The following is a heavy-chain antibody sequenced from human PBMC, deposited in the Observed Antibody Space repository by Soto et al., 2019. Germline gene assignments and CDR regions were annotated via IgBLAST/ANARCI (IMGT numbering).Heavy chain of an antibody. V-gene: IGHV1-18*01. CDR1: GYDFITYG. CDR2: ISAHNGNT. CDR3: ARGRYGDY. Sequence: QVHLVQSGAEVKKSGASVKVSCKGSGYDFITYGITWVRQAPGQGLEWMAWISAHNGNTDYAQKLQGRVTVTRDTSTSTAYMELRSLRSDDTAVYYCARGRYGDYWGQGALVTVSS. D-gene: IGHD1-1*01. J-gene: IGHJ4*02.